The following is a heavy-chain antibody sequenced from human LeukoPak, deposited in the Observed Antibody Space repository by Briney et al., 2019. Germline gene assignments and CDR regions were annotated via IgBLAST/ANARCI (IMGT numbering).Heavy chain of an antibody. CDR3: ARTAPDKSDYFDY. D-gene: IGHD5-18*01. V-gene: IGHV4-30-4*01. J-gene: IGHJ4*02. CDR1: GGPISSGDYY. Sequence: MTSETLSLTCTVSGGPISSGDYYWSWIRQPPGKGLEWIGYIYYSGSTYYNPSLKSRVTISVDTSKNQFSLKLSSVTAADTAVYYCARTAPDKSDYFDYWGQGTLVTVSS. CDR2: IYYSGST.